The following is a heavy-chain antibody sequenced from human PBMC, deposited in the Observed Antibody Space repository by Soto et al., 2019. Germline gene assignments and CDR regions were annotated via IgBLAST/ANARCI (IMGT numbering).Heavy chain of an antibody. J-gene: IGHJ3*02. CDR2: INTASGNT. V-gene: IGHV1-3*04. Sequence: ASVKVSCKASGYTFTSYAMHWVRQAPGQRLEWMGWINTASGNTKYSQNFQGRVTIIRDTSASTAYMELSSLRSEDTAVYYCARDKIVMVAATSGPFDIWGHGTMVTVSS. CDR3: ARDKIVMVAATSGPFDI. D-gene: IGHD2-15*01. CDR1: GYTFTSYA.